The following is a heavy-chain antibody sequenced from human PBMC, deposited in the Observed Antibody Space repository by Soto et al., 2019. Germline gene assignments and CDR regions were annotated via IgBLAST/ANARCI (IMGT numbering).Heavy chain of an antibody. Sequence: QVQLVQSGAEVKKPGASVQVSCKTSGYTFTTYDINWVRQATGQGLEWMGWMNPNSGDTGYAQTFQGRVPMTRNTSTSTAYMELSSLRYEDTAVYYCARGPSCISTSCYRGRWFGPWGQGTLVTVSS. CDR3: ARGPSCISTSCYRGRWFGP. V-gene: IGHV1-8*01. D-gene: IGHD2-2*01. CDR1: GYTFTTYD. CDR2: MNPNSGDT. J-gene: IGHJ5*02.